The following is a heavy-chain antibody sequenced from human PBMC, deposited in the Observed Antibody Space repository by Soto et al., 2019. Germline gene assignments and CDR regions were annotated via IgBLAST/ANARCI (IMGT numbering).Heavy chain of an antibody. CDR2: IYYSGST. J-gene: IGHJ6*03. CDR1: GGSISSYY. D-gene: IGHD2-21*01. V-gene: IGHV4-59*01. Sequence: SETLSLTCTVSGGSISSYYWSWIRQPPGKGLEWIGYIYYSGSTNYNPSLKSRVTISVDTSKNQFSLKLSSVTAADTAVYYCARDSGIVFRYYYYMDVWGKGTTVTVSS. CDR3: ARDSGIVFRYYYYMDV.